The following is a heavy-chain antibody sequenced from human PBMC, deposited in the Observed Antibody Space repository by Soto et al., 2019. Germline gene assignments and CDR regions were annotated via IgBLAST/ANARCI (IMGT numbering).Heavy chain of an antibody. CDR3: ARVGSSSPGAEYFQH. V-gene: IGHV4-30-4*01. D-gene: IGHD6-13*01. J-gene: IGHJ1*01. CDR2: IYYSGST. CDR1: GGSISSGDYY. Sequence: SETLSLTCTVSGGSISSGDYYWSWIRQPPGKGLEWIGYIYYSGSTYYNPSLKSRVTISVDTSKNQFSLKLSSVTVADTAVYYCARVGSSSPGAEYFQHWGQGTLVTVSS.